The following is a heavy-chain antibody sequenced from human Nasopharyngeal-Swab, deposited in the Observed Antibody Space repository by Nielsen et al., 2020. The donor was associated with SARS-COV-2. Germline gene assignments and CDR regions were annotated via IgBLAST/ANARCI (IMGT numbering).Heavy chain of an antibody. CDR2: ISWNSGSI. D-gene: IGHD4-17*01. V-gene: IGHV3-9*01. CDR1: GFTFDDYA. CDR3: ARGMTTVTL. J-gene: IGHJ4*02. Sequence: SLKISCAASGFTFDDYAMHWVRQAPGKGLEWVSGISWNSGSIGYADSVKGRFTISRDNAKNSLYLQMNSLRAEDTALYYCARGMTTVTLWGQGTLGTVSS.